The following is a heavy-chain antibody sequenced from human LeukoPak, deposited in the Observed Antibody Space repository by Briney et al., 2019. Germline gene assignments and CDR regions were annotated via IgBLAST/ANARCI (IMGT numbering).Heavy chain of an antibody. V-gene: IGHV1-2*02. CDR2: INPNSGGT. Sequence: ASVKVSCKASGYTFTGDYMHWVRQAPGQGLEWMGWINPNSGGTNYQGRVTMTRDTSISTAYMELSGLRSDDTAVYYCARGVVAATFYYYMDVWGKGTTVTISS. CDR1: GYTFTGDY. J-gene: IGHJ6*03. D-gene: IGHD2-15*01. CDR3: ARGVVAATFYYYMDV.